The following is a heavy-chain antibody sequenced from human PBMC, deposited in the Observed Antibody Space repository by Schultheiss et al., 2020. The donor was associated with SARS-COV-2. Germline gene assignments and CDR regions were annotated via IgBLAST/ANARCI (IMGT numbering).Heavy chain of an antibody. D-gene: IGHD5-24*01. V-gene: IGHV3-48*03. CDR3: AKEGEEMGTS. CDR1: GFAFGSDD. CDR2: ISSTGSRI. Sequence: GGSLRLSCAASGFAFGSDDMNWVRQAPGKGLEWVSYISSTGSRIFYSDSVKGRFTISRDNAKRSLYLQMNSLRVDDTAVYYCAKEGEEMGTSWGQGTLVTVSS. J-gene: IGHJ4*02.